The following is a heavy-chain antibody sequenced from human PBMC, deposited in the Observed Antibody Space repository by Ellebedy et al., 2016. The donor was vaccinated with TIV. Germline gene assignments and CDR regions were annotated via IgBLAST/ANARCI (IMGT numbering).Heavy chain of an antibody. CDR2: ISVYNGNT. CDR1: GYTFTSYG. CDR3: AKEGLPDYGDYGSLSWFDP. V-gene: IGHV1-18*01. Sequence: ASVKVSCKASGYTFTSYGISWVRQAPGQGIEWMGWISVYNGNTNYAQKLQGRVTMTTDTSTTTAYMELRSLRSDDTAVYYCAKEGLPDYGDYGSLSWFDPWGQGTLVTVSS. D-gene: IGHD4-17*01. J-gene: IGHJ5*02.